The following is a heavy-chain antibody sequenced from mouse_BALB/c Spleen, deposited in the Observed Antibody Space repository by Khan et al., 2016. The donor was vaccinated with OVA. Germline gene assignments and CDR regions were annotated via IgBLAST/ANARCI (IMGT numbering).Heavy chain of an antibody. V-gene: IGHV2-6-4*01. J-gene: IGHJ4*01. CDR1: GISLSRYN. D-gene: IGHD2-14*01. CDR3: ARAYYRYDGYYAMDY. CDR2: IWGGGGT. Sequence: VQLKESGPGLVTPSQSLSITCTVSGISLSRYNIHWVRQPPGKGLEWLGMIWGGGGTDYNSTLKSRLSISKDNSKSQVFLKMNSLQTDDTAMYYCARAYYRYDGYYAMDYWGQGTSVTVSS.